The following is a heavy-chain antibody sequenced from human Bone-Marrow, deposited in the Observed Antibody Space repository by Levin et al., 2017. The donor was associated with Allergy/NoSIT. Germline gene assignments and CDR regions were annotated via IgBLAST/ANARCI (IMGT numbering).Heavy chain of an antibody. Sequence: ASVKVSCKASGYTFTGYYMHWVRQAPGQGLEWMGRINPNSGGTNYAQKFQGRVTMTRDTSISTAYMELSRLRSDDTAVYYCARETQELRFLEWLGGWFDPWGQGTLVTVSS. J-gene: IGHJ5*02. CDR3: ARETQELRFLEWLGGWFDP. CDR1: GYTFTGYY. V-gene: IGHV1-2*06. CDR2: INPNSGGT. D-gene: IGHD3-3*01.